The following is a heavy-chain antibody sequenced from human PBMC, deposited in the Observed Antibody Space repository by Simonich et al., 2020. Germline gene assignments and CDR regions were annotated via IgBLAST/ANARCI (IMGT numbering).Heavy chain of an antibody. CDR2: IYHIGST. Sequence: QVRLQESGPGLVKPSETLSLTCAVSGYSISSGYYWGWIRQPPGKGLEWIGSIYHIGSTYYNPSLKSRVTISVDTSKNHFSLKLSSVTAADTAVYYCARVGYSNYYYYGMDVWGQGTTVTVSS. CDR1: GYSISSGYY. CDR3: ARVGYSNYYYYGMDV. D-gene: IGHD6-13*01. J-gene: IGHJ6*02. V-gene: IGHV4-38-2*01.